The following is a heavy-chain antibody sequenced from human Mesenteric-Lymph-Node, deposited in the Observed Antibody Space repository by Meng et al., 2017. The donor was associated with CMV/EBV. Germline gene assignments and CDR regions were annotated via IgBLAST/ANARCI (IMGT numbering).Heavy chain of an antibody. D-gene: IGHD2-8*02. J-gene: IGHJ6*02. V-gene: IGHV4-39*07. CDR1: GGSISSSGYY. CDR2: IYYRGDA. Sequence: SETLSLTCTVSGGSISSSGYYWGWVRQPPGKGLEWIGYIYYRGDAYYNPSLKSRVTISLDTSKNQFSLRLSSVTAADTAVYYCARDTGGDYAMDVWGQGTTVTVSS. CDR3: ARDTGGDYAMDV.